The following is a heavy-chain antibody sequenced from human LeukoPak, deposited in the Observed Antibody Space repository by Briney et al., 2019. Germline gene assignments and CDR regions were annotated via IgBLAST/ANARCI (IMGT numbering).Heavy chain of an antibody. CDR1: GFIFSNYG. J-gene: IGHJ4*02. CDR2: IWYDGQTK. Sequence: GGSLSLSCEASGFIFSNYGMHWVRQAPGKGLGWLALIWYDGQTKFYADSVKGRFTISRDNSGNTLFLHMTSLRVEDTAVYYCAREWGRIAVAGGPGYWGQGALVTVSS. V-gene: IGHV3-33*01. CDR3: AREWGRIAVAGGPGY. D-gene: IGHD6-19*01.